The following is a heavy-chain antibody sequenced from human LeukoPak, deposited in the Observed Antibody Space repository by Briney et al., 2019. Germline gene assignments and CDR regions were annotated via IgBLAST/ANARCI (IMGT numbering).Heavy chain of an antibody. J-gene: IGHJ4*02. CDR3: ARTIAARPGGGY. CDR2: IYYSGST. Sequence: SETLSLTCTVSGGSISSSSYYWGWIRQPPGSGLEWIGSIYYSGSTYYNPSLKSRVTISVDTSKNQFSLKLSSVTAADTAVYYCARTIAARPGGGYWGQGTLVTVSS. V-gene: IGHV4-39*01. CDR1: GGSISSSSYY. D-gene: IGHD6-6*01.